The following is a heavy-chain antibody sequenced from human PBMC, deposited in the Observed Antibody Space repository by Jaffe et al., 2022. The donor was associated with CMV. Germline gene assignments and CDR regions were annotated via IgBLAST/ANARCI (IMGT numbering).Heavy chain of an antibody. CDR1: GFTFGDYY. CDR3: ARALYDYGDYANFDY. Sequence: QVQLVESGGDLVKPGGSLRLSCAASGFTFGDYYMNWIRQAPGQGLEWVSYISSRGTTIYYADSVKGRFTISRDNAKNSLYLQMNSLRAGDTAVYYCARALYDYGDYANFDYWGPGTLVTVSS. V-gene: IGHV3-11*01. J-gene: IGHJ4*02. CDR2: ISSRGTTI. D-gene: IGHD4-17*01.